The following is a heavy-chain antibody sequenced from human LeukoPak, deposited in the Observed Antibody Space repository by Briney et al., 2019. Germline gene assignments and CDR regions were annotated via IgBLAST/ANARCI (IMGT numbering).Heavy chain of an antibody. CDR2: ISYDGSNK. Sequence: GRSLRLSCAASGFTFSNYAMHWVRQAPGKGLEWVAVISYDGSNKYYADSVMGRFTISRDKAKNSLYLQMNSLRAEDTAVYYCAREGGDIVVVPAADYYYYGMDVWGKGTTVTVSS. CDR3: AREGGDIVVVPAADYYYYGMDV. CDR1: GFTFSNYA. J-gene: IGHJ6*04. V-gene: IGHV3-30*04. D-gene: IGHD2-2*01.